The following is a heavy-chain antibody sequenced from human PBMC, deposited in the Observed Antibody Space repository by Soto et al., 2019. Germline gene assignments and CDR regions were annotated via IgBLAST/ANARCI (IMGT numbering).Heavy chain of an antibody. CDR2: IYSGGST. CDR3: ATTMVRGVIHYDGMDV. D-gene: IGHD3-10*01. Sequence: EVQLVESGGGLVQPGGSLRLSCAASGFTVSSNYMSWVRQAPGKGLEWVSVIYSGGSTYYADSVKGRFTISRHNSKNTMDLQMNSVRAVDTSGYYCATTMVRGVIHYDGMDVWGRGATVTASS. V-gene: IGHV3-53*04. J-gene: IGHJ6*02. CDR1: GFTVSSNY.